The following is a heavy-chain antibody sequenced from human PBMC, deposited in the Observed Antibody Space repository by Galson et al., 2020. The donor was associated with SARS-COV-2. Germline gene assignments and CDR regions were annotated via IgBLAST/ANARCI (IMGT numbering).Heavy chain of an antibody. Sequence: GGSLRLSCAASGFTVSRNYMSWVRQAPGKGLEWVSVIYSGGTTYYADSVKGRFTISRDSSKNKLYLQMNSLRTEDTAVYYCARTYYFDTRGLVFYFDLWGQGTLVTVSS. V-gene: IGHV3-53*01. J-gene: IGHJ4*02. D-gene: IGHD3-22*01. CDR1: GFTVSRNY. CDR3: ARTYYFDTRGLVFYFDL. CDR2: IYSGGTT.